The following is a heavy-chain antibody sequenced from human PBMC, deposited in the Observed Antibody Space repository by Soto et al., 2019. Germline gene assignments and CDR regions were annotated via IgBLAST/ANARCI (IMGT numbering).Heavy chain of an antibody. J-gene: IGHJ4*02. CDR1: GFTFSSYG. Sequence: QVQLVESGGGVVQPGRSLRLSCAASGFTFSSYGMHWVRQAPGKGLEWVAVIWYDGSNKYYADSVKGRFTISRDNSKNTLYLQMNSLRAEDTGVYYCARDFSGGGGFDYWGQGTLVTVSS. CDR2: IWYDGSNK. V-gene: IGHV3-33*01. CDR3: ARDFSGGGGFDY. D-gene: IGHD1-26*01.